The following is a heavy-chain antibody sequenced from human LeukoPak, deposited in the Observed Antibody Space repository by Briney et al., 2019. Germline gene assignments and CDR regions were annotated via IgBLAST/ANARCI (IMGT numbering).Heavy chain of an antibody. CDR3: ARAPLSPYHYDPQRPKGYFDY. CDR2: ISYDGSNK. CDR1: GFTFSVYT. D-gene: IGHD3-22*01. J-gene: IGHJ4*02. Sequence: GGSLRLSCAASGFTFSVYTMHWVRQAPGKGLEWVAVISYDGSNKYYADSVKGRFTISRDNSKNTLYLQMNSLRAEDTAVYYCARAPLSPYHYDPQRPKGYFDYWGQGTLVTVSS. V-gene: IGHV3-30-3*01.